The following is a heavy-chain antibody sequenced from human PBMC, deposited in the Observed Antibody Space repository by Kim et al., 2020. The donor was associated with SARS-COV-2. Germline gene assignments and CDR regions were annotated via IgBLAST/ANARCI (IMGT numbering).Heavy chain of an antibody. D-gene: IGHD2-2*01. CDR3: ARHLDCSSTSCLFDY. V-gene: IGHV4-59*08. J-gene: IGHJ4*02. Sequence: PPPQSRVTISVDTSKNQFSLKLSSVTAADTAVYYWARHLDCSSTSCLFDYWGQGTLVTVSS.